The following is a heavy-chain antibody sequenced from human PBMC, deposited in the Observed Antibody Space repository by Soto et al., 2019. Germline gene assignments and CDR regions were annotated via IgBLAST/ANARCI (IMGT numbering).Heavy chain of an antibody. CDR2: INHSGST. V-gene: IGHV4-34*01. D-gene: IGHD3-3*01. CDR1: GGSFSGYY. Sequence: SETLSLTCAVYGGSFSGYYWSWIRQPPGKGLEWIGEINHSGSTNYNPSLKSRVTISVDTSKNQFSLKLSSVTAADTAVYYCARKGYDFWSGYYTGYWGQGTLVTVSS. CDR3: ARKGYDFWSGYYTGY. J-gene: IGHJ4*02.